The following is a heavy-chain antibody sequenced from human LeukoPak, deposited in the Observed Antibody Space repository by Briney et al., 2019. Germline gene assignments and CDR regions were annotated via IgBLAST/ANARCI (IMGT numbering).Heavy chain of an antibody. Sequence: ASVKVSCKASGYTFTSYGISWVRQAPGQGLEWMGWINPNSGGTNYAQKFQGRVTMTRDTSISTAYMELSRLRSDDTAVYYCAREGGLGYYYDSSGYPIDYWGQGTLVTVSS. CDR2: INPNSGGT. D-gene: IGHD3-22*01. V-gene: IGHV1-2*02. CDR3: AREGGLGYYYDSSGYPIDY. J-gene: IGHJ4*02. CDR1: GYTFTSYG.